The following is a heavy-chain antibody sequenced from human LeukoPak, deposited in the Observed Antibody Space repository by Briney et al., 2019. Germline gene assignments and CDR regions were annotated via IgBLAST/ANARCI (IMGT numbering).Heavy chain of an antibody. Sequence: PSETLSLTCTVSGGSISSGGYYWSGIRQHPGKGLEWIGYIYYSGSTYYNPSLKSRVTISVDTSKNQFSLKLSSVTAADTAVYYCARDTGYGSSGYDFGYWGQGTLVTVSS. CDR2: IYYSGST. J-gene: IGHJ4*02. CDR3: ARDTGYGSSGYDFGY. V-gene: IGHV4-31*03. CDR1: GGSISSGGYY. D-gene: IGHD5-12*01.